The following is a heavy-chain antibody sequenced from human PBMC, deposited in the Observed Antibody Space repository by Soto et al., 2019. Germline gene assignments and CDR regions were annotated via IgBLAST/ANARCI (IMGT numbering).Heavy chain of an antibody. Sequence: PXGCLRLSCSASGFTFRSFALNWVRQAPGKGLEWVAVISYDGSNKYYADSVKGRFTISRDNSKNTVYLLMNSLTAEDTAVYYCARALWSGSSYFDYWGQGTLVTVYS. CDR1: GFTFRSFA. V-gene: IGHV3-30-3*01. J-gene: IGHJ4*02. CDR2: ISYDGSNK. CDR3: ARALWSGSSYFDY. D-gene: IGHD3-3*01.